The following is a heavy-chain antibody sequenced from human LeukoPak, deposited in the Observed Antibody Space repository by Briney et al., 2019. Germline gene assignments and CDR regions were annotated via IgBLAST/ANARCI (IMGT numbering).Heavy chain of an antibody. CDR1: GYSISSGYY. CDR3: ARDIVVVPAAIVSYFDY. D-gene: IGHD2-2*02. J-gene: IGHJ4*02. Sequence: SETLSLTCTVSGYSISSGYYWGWIRQLPGKGLEWIGSIYHSGSTYYNPSLKSRVTISVDTSKNQFSLKLSSVTAADTAVYYCARDIVVVPAAIVSYFDYWGQGTLVTVSS. V-gene: IGHV4-38-2*02. CDR2: IYHSGST.